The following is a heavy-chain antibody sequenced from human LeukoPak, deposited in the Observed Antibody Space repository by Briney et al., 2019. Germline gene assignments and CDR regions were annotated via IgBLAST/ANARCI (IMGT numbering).Heavy chain of an antibody. V-gene: IGHV3-30*01. CDR1: GFTFSSYA. Sequence: GGSLRLSCAASGFTFSSYAMHWVRQAPGKGLEWVAVISYDGSNKYYADSVKGRFTISRDNSKNTLYLQMNSLRAEDTAVYYCARGRNNYYDSSGRKGGFDYWGQGTLVTVSS. D-gene: IGHD3-22*01. J-gene: IGHJ4*02. CDR3: ARGRNNYYDSSGRKGGFDY. CDR2: ISYDGSNK.